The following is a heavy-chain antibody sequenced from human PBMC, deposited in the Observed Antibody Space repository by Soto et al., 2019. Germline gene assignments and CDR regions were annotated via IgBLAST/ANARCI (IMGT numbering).Heavy chain of an antibody. CDR1: GGSFSGYY. CDR3: ARGLNGYLYYFDY. J-gene: IGHJ4*02. D-gene: IGHD5-18*01. V-gene: IGHV4-34*01. Sequence: SETLSLTCAVYGGSFSGYYWSWIRQPPGKGLEWIGEINHSGSTNYNPSLKSRVTISVDTSKNQFSLKLSSVTAADTAVYYCARGLNGYLYYFDYWGQGTLVT. CDR2: INHSGST.